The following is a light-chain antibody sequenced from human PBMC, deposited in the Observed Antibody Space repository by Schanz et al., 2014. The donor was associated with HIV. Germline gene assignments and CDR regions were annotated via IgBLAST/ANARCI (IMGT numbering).Light chain of an antibody. CDR3: AAWDDTLNGYV. CDR2: GTD. V-gene: IGLV1-44*01. CDR1: SSNIGSNY. J-gene: IGLJ1*01. Sequence: QSVVTQPPSASGTPGQRVTISCSGSSSNIGSNYVYWYQHLPGAAPKLLIYGTDQRPSGVPDRVSGSRSGTSASLAISGLQSGDEADYYCAAWDDTLNGYVFGSGTKLTVL.